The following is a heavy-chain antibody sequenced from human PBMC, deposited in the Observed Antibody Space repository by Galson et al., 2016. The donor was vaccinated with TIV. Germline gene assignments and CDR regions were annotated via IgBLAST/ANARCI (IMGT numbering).Heavy chain of an antibody. J-gene: IGHJ3*01. CDR3: ARDPNGDWIGAFDF. Sequence: SLRLSCAASGFTFSKYAMIWVRQASGKGLEWVSAVHAGGGGASYSDSVKGRSTISRDNSRNTLFLQMSSLTVEDTAVYFCARDPNGDWIGAFDFWGRGIMVTVSS. CDR1: GFTFSKYA. CDR2: VHAGGGGA. D-gene: IGHD4-17*01. V-gene: IGHV3-23*01.